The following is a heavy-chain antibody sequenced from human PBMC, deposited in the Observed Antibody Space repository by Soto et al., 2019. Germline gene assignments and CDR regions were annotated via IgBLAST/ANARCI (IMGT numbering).Heavy chain of an antibody. CDR1: GFTFSSYS. Sequence: LSLSCAASGFTFSSYSMNWVRQTPGKGLEWVSSISSSSSYIYYADSVRGRFTISRDNAKNSLYLQMNSLRAEDTAVYYCARGRTNYGSGSYNYWGQGTLVTVSS. J-gene: IGHJ4*02. V-gene: IGHV3-21*01. CDR2: ISSSSSYI. D-gene: IGHD3-10*01. CDR3: ARGRTNYGSGSYNY.